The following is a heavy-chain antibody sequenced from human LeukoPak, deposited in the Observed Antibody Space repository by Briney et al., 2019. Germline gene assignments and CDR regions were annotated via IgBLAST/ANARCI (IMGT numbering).Heavy chain of an antibody. J-gene: IGHJ4*02. Sequence: PSETLSLTCTVSSGSINSYFWTWIRQPAGKGLEWIGRIYSSGSTNYNPSLKSRVIISVDKSKNQLSLKLSSVTAADTAVYYCAREDSAAYCSSTNCYGFDYWGQGTLVTVSS. D-gene: IGHD2-2*01. V-gene: IGHV4-4*07. CDR2: IYSSGST. CDR3: AREDSAAYCSSTNCYGFDY. CDR1: SGSINSYF.